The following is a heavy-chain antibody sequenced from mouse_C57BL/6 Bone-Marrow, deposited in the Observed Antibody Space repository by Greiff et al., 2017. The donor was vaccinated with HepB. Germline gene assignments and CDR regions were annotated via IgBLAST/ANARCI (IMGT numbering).Heavy chain of an antibody. Sequence: DVKLVESGEGLVKPGGSLKLSCAASGFTFSSYAMSWVRRTPEKRLEWVAYISRGGDYIYYADTVKGRFTISRDNARNTLYLQMSSLKSEDTAMYYCTRWGVVARRKDYAMDYWGQGTSGTVSS. CDR3: TRWGVVARRKDYAMDY. V-gene: IGHV5-9-1*02. CDR1: GFTFSSYA. J-gene: IGHJ4*01. CDR2: ISRGGDYI. D-gene: IGHD1-1*01.